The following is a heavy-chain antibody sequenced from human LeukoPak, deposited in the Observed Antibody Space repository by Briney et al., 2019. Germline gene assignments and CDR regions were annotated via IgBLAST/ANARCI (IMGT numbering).Heavy chain of an antibody. CDR3: ARGKYREAAESFDY. D-gene: IGHD2-2*01. J-gene: IGHJ4*02. V-gene: IGHV4-39*01. CDR1: GGSISSSSYY. Sequence: SETLSLTCTVSGGSISSSSYYWGWIRQPPGKGLEWIGSIYYSGSTYYNPSLKSRVIISADTSKNQFSLKLNSVTAADTAVYYCARGKYREAAESFDYWGQGTLVTVSS. CDR2: IYYSGST.